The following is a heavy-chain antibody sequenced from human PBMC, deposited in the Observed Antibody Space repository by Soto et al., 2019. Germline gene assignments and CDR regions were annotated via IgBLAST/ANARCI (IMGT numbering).Heavy chain of an antibody. CDR2: ISAYNGNT. CDR1: GYTFTSYG. J-gene: IGHJ6*02. D-gene: IGHD6-19*01. Sequence: ASVKVSCKASGYTFTSYGISWVRQAPGQGLEWMGWISAYNGNTNYAQKLQGRVTMTTDTSTSTAYMELRSLRSDDTAVYYCARLPVPGTSEYSSGWYGMDVWGQGTTVTVSS. CDR3: ARLPVPGTSEYSSGWYGMDV. V-gene: IGHV1-18*04.